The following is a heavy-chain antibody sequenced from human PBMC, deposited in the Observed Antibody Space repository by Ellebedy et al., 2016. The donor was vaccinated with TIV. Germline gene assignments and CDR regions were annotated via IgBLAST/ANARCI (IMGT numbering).Heavy chain of an antibody. CDR3: ARGRGAVAGRFDY. J-gene: IGHJ4*02. CDR1: GGSFSGYY. Sequence: SETLSLXXAVYGGSFSGYYWSWIRQPPGKGLEWIGEINHSGSTNYNPSLKSRVTISVDTSKNQFSLKLSSVTAADTAVYYCARGRGAVAGRFDYWGQGTLVTVSS. CDR2: INHSGST. V-gene: IGHV4-34*01. D-gene: IGHD6-19*01.